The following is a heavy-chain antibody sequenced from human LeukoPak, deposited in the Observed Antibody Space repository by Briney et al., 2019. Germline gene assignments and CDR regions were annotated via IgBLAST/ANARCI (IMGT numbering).Heavy chain of an antibody. CDR1: GFTFSNAW. J-gene: IGHJ4*02. Sequence: GGSLRLSCAASGFTFSNAWMSWVRQAPGRGLEWVGRIKRKGDDGIIDYAAPVKGRLSISRDDSKNTLYLQMNSLKSEDTAVYYCTAGTGRSDFDYWGQGTLVTVSS. D-gene: IGHD3/OR15-3a*01. CDR3: TAGTGRSDFDY. CDR2: IKRKGDDGII. V-gene: IGHV3-15*01.